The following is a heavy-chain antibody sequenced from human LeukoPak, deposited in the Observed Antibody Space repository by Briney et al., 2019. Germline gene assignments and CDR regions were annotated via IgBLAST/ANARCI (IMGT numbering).Heavy chain of an antibody. D-gene: IGHD2-21*02. CDR3: ARAKISLAYCAGACYSPDY. CDR2: INLYHGNT. CDR1: GYTFTSHV. J-gene: IGHJ4*02. V-gene: IGHV1-18*01. Sequence: ASVKVSCKATGYTFTSHVISWLGQAPGKGLEWMGWINLYHGNTNYAQNLKGRVTMTIDTSTSTAYMELRSLRSDDTAVYYCARAKISLAYCAGACYSPDYWGQGTLVTVSS.